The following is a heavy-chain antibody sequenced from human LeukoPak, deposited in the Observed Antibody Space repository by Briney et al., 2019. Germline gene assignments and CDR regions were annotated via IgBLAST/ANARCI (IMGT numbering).Heavy chain of an antibody. D-gene: IGHD3-22*01. V-gene: IGHV1-2*02. CDR2: INPNSGGT. J-gene: IGHJ4*02. CDR3: ARVAVPYYYDSSGYLTYFDY. Sequence: GASVKVSCKASGYTFTGYYMHWVRQAPGQGLVWMGWINPNSGGTNYAQKFQGRVTMTRDTSISTAYMELSRLRSDDTAVYYCARVAVPYYYDSSGYLTYFDYWGQGTLVTVSS. CDR1: GYTFTGYY.